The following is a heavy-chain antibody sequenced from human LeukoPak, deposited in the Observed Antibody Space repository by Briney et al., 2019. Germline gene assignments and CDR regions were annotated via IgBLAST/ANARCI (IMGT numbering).Heavy chain of an antibody. V-gene: IGHV4-59*01. J-gene: IGHJ5*02. CDR2: IYYSGST. D-gene: IGHD1-26*01. CDR1: GGSISSYY. Sequence: PSETLSLTCTVSGGSISSYYWSWIRQPPGKGLEWIGYIYYSGSTNYNPSLKSRVTISVDTSKNQFSLKLSSVTAADTAVYYCARAVGATTGGFDPWGQGTLVTVSS. CDR3: ARAVGATTGGFDP.